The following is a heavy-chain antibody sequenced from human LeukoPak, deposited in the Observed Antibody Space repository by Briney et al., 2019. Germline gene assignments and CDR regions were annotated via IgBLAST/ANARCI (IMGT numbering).Heavy chain of an antibody. J-gene: IGHJ4*02. CDR3: ARDYPGFPDDIRQADRFDY. D-gene: IGHD3-9*01. CDR1: GITFSSYG. Sequence: GGSLRLSCAASGITFSSYGMHWVRQAPGKGLEWVAVIWYDGSIKYYADSVKGRFTISRDNSKNTLYLQMNSLTAEDTAVYYCARDYPGFPDDIRQADRFDYWGQGTQVTVSS. V-gene: IGHV3-33*01. CDR2: IWYDGSIK.